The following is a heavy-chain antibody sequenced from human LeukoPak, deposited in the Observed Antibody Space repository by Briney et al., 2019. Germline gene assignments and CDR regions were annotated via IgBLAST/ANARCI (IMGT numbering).Heavy chain of an antibody. Sequence: GGPLRLSCVASRFTFSNYWMTWVRQAPGKGLERVANINKNGGEEYYMESVKGRFTISRDNAKNSLYLQMNSLTVEDTAVYYCARDMGWQQFDQWGQGTLVTVSS. J-gene: IGHJ4*02. CDR1: RFTFSNYW. V-gene: IGHV3-7*01. CDR2: INKNGGEE. D-gene: IGHD5-24*01. CDR3: ARDMGWQQFDQ.